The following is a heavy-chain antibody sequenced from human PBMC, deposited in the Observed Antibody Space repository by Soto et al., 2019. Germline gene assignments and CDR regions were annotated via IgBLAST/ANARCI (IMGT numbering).Heavy chain of an antibody. CDR2: INHSGST. Sequence: PSETLSLTCAVYGGSFSGYYWSWIRQPPGKGLEWIGEINHSGSTNYNPSLKSRVTISVDTSKNQFSLKLSSVTAADTAVYYCARDSSSWYYYYYGMDVWGQGTTVTVSS. V-gene: IGHV4-34*01. D-gene: IGHD6-13*01. CDR1: GGSFSGYY. J-gene: IGHJ6*02. CDR3: ARDSSSWYYYYYGMDV.